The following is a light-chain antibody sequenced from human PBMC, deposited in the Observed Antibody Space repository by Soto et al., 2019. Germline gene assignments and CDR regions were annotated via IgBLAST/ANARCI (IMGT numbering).Light chain of an antibody. J-gene: IGKJ1*01. Sequence: ENVLTQFPGTLSLSPGERARLSCRAIQSVSSNYLAWYQQKPGQAPRLLIYGASSRAAGIPDRFRGSGSGTDFTLTISRLEPEDFAVYYCQHFGSSPPWPFGQGTKVDIK. CDR3: QHFGSSPPWP. CDR2: GAS. CDR1: QSVSSNY. V-gene: IGKV3-20*01.